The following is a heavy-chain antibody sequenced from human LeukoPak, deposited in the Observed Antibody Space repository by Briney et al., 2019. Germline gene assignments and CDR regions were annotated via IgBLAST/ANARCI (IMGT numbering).Heavy chain of an antibody. D-gene: IGHD3-22*01. V-gene: IGHV4-34*01. J-gene: IGHJ4*02. CDR3: ARGWGYDSRDLFDY. CDR2: INHSGST. CDR1: GGSFSGYY. Sequence: SETLSLTCAVYGGSFSGYYWSWIRQPPGKGLEWIGEINHSGSTNYNPSLKSRVTISVDTSKNRFSLKLSSVTAADTAVYYCARGWGYDSRDLFDYWGQGTLVTVSS.